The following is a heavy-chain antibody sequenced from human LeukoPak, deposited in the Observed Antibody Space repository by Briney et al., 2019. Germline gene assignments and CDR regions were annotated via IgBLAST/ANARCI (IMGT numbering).Heavy chain of an antibody. CDR1: GFTFSSYG. V-gene: IGHV3-23*01. Sequence: PGGTLRLSCAASGFTFSSYGMSWVRQAPGKGLEWVSAISGSGGSTYYADSVKGRFTISRDNSKNTLYLQMNSLRAEDTAVYYCAKDRSWAIYYFDYWGQGTLVTVSS. CDR2: ISGSGGST. D-gene: IGHD1-26*01. J-gene: IGHJ4*02. CDR3: AKDRSWAIYYFDY.